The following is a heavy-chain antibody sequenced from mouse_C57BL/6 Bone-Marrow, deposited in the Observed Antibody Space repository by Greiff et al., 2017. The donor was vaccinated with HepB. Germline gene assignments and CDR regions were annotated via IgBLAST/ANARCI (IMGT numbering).Heavy chain of an antibody. CDR3: TPQYYGSSYVRPWYFGV. V-gene: IGHV14-4*01. CDR2: IDPENGDT. J-gene: IGHJ1*03. Sequence: VQLQQSGAELVRPGASVKLSCTASGFNIKDDYMHWVKQRPEQGLEWIGWIDPENGDTEYAAKFQGKDTITADTSSNTAYLQISNLTSEDTAVYYCTPQYYGSSYVRPWYFGVWGTGTTVTVTS. D-gene: IGHD1-1*01. CDR1: GFNIKDDY.